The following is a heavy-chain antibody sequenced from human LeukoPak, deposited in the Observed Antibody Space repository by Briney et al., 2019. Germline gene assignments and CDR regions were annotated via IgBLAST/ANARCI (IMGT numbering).Heavy chain of an antibody. Sequence: GGSLRLSCAASGFTFSSYAMSWVRQAPGKGLEWVSAISGSGGSTYYADSVKGRFTISRDNSKNTLYLQMNSLRAEDTAVYYCAKGGEYYDILTGYVPAAPDYWGQGTLVTVSS. D-gene: IGHD3-9*01. J-gene: IGHJ4*02. CDR1: GFTFSSYA. V-gene: IGHV3-23*01. CDR3: AKGGEYYDILTGYVPAAPDY. CDR2: ISGSGGST.